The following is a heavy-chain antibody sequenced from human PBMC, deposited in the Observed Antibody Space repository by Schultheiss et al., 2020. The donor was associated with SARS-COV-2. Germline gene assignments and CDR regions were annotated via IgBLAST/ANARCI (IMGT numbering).Heavy chain of an antibody. J-gene: IGHJ4*02. CDR2: INPSGGST. V-gene: IGHV1-46*01. Sequence: ASVKVSCKASGYTFTSYYMHWVRQAPGQGLEWMGIINPSGGSTSYAQKFQGRVTMTRDTSISTAYMELSRLRSDDTAVYYCARRRITIFCLDYWGQGTLVTVSS. D-gene: IGHD3-9*01. CDR3: ARRRITIFCLDY. CDR1: GYTFTSYY.